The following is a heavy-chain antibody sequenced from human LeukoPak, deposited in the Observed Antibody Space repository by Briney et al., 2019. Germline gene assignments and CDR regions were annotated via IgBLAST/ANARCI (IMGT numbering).Heavy chain of an antibody. CDR3: ARVAWGLVGATTGKGYFDY. V-gene: IGHV3-23*01. Sequence: GGSLRLSCAASGFTFSSYAMSWVRQAPGKGLEWVSSISGSGNRTYYADSVKGRFTISRDNAKNSLYLQMNSLRAEDTAVYYCARVAWGLVGATTGKGYFDYWGQGTLVTVSS. D-gene: IGHD1-26*01. CDR2: ISGSGNRT. CDR1: GFTFSSYA. J-gene: IGHJ4*02.